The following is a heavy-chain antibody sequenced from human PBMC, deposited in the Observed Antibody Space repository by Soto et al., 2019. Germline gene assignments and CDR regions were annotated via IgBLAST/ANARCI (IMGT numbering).Heavy chain of an antibody. CDR2: INPATGAA. V-gene: IGHV1-2*02. Sequence: QLHLVQSGAVVKKPGASVTVSCSASGYPVTAYYMHWVRQAPGRGLEWMGGINPATGAAKYTQTFRGGVTMTRDTSTDTVFMGLSGLTSGDTAVFYCARGGGVGVAGSAAFDMWGQGTLVTVSS. CDR3: ARGGGVGVAGSAAFDM. D-gene: IGHD3-3*01. CDR1: GYPVTAYY. J-gene: IGHJ3*02.